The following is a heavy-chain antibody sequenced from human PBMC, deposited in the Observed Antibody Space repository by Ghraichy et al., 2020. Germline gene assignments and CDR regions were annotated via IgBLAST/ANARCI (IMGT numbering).Heavy chain of an antibody. Sequence: GSLRLSCAASGFTFDDYTMYWVRQAPGKGLEWVSLITWDGGSTYYVDSVKGRFTISRDNSKNSLYLQMNSLRTEDTALYYCAKDKSTGTNLLMDVWGKGTTVTVSS. CDR1: GFTFDDYT. V-gene: IGHV3-43*01. CDR3: AKDKSTGTNLLMDV. CDR2: ITWDGGST. J-gene: IGHJ6*04. D-gene: IGHD1-7*01.